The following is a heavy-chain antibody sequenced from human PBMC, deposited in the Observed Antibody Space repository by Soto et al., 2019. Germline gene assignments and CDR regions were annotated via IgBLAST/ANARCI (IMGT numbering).Heavy chain of an antibody. CDR2: IWYDGSNK. D-gene: IGHD2-2*01. Sequence: LRLSCAASGFTFSSYGMHWVRQAPGKGLEWVAVIWYDGSNKYYADSVKGRFTISRDNSKNTLYLQMNSLRAEDTAVYYCARDLRYCSSTSCYSNGMDVWGQGTTVTVSS. CDR3: ARDLRYCSSTSCYSNGMDV. V-gene: IGHV3-33*01. J-gene: IGHJ6*02. CDR1: GFTFSSYG.